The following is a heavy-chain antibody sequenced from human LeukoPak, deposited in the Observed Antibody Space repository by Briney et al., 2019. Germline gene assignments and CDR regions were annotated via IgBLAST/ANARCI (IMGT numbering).Heavy chain of an antibody. J-gene: IGHJ4*02. CDR2: IWYDGSNK. D-gene: IGHD6-19*01. CDR1: GFTFSSYG. Sequence: PGGSLRLSCAAPGFTFSSYGMHWVRQAPGKGLEWVAVIWYDGSNKYYADSVKGRFTISRDNSKNTLYLQMNSLRAEDTAVYYCAKDHSSGWYGGLDYWGQGTLVTVSS. V-gene: IGHV3-33*06. CDR3: AKDHSSGWYGGLDY.